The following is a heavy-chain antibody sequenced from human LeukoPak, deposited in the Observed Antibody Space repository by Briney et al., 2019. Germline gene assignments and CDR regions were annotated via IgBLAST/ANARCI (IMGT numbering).Heavy chain of an antibody. CDR2: ISWNGLVS. CDR3: TRAPRGSEPVS. V-gene: IGHV3-20*04. D-gene: IGHD2-15*01. Sequence: GGSLRLSCTASGFTFVDYGMSGVRQVPGKGREWVSGISWNGLVSSNADSVRGRFTISRDNGKGSVFLQMDSLRVEVSDSYYFTRAPRGSEPVSWGEGILVTVSS. CDR1: GFTFVDYG. J-gene: IGHJ5*02.